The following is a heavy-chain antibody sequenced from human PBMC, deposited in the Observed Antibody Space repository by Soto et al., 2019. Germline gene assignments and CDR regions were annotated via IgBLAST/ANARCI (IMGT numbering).Heavy chain of an antibody. J-gene: IGHJ5*02. D-gene: IGHD2-8*01. CDR2: INAGNGNT. Sequence: ASVKVSCKASGYTFTSYAMHWVRQAPGQRLEWMGWINAGNGNTKYSQKFQGRVTITRDTSASTAYMELSSLRSEDTAVYYCAREDIVLMVYAIGWFDPWGQGTLGTVS. CDR1: GYTFTSYA. V-gene: IGHV1-3*01. CDR3: AREDIVLMVYAIGWFDP.